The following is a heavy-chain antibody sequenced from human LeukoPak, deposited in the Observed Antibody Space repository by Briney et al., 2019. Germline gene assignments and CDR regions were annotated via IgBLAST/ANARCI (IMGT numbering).Heavy chain of an antibody. CDR3: AKSSCSGGSCSNAN. D-gene: IGHD2-15*01. CDR1: GFTFDDYA. Sequence: GGSLRLSCAASGFTFDDYAMHWVRQAPGKGPEWVSGISWNSGSIGYADSVKGRFTISRDNAKNSLYLQMNSLRAEDTALYYCAKSSCSGGSCSNANWGQGTLVTVSS. J-gene: IGHJ4*02. V-gene: IGHV3-9*01. CDR2: ISWNSGSI.